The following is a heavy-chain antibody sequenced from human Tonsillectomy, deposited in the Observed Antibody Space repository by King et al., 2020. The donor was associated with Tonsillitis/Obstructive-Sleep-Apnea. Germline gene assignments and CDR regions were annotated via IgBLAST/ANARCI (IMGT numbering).Heavy chain of an antibody. V-gene: IGHV4-61*01. D-gene: IGHD3-3*01. J-gene: IGHJ6*03. CDR1: GGSVSSGSYY. CDR3: ARTVWSGNYYYYMDV. CDR2: IYYSGST. Sequence: QMQESGPGLVKPSETLSLTCTVSGGSVSSGSYYWSWIRKPPGKGLEWIGYIYYSGSTNYNPSLKSRVTISVDTSKNQFSLKLSSVTAADTAVYYCARTVWSGNYYYYMDVWGKGTTVTVSS.